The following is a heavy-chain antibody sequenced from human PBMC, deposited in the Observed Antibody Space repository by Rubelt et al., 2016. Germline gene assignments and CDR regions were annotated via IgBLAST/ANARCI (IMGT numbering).Heavy chain of an antibody. V-gene: IGHV1-8*01. J-gene: IGHJ4*02. Sequence: GQGLEWMGWMNPNSGNTGYAQKFQGRVTMTRNTSISTAYMELSILRSEDTAVYYCARGAFGNNDYWGQGTLVTVSS. D-gene: IGHD1/OR15-1a*01. CDR2: MNPNSGNT. CDR3: ARGAFGNNDY.